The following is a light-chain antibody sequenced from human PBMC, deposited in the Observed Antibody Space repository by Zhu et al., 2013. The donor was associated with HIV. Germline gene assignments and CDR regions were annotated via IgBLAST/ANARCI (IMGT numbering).Light chain of an antibody. Sequence: QSVLTQLPSASETPGQTVTISCSGSRSNVGGNSVIWYQQLPGTAPKLLVYSNSQRPAGVPDRFSGSKSGTSASLAISGLQSEDEADYYCATWDDSLNGWVFGGGTKLTVL. CDR2: SNS. CDR1: RSNVGGNS. J-gene: IGLJ3*02. V-gene: IGLV1-44*01. CDR3: ATWDDSLNGWV.